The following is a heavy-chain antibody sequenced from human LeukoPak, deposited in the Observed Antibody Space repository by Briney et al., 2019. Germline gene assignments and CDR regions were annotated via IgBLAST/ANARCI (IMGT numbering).Heavy chain of an antibody. CDR1: GFTFSSYA. J-gene: IGHJ4*02. V-gene: IGHV3-9*01. Sequence: GGSLRLSCAASGFTFSSYAMHWVRQAPGKGLEWVSGISWNSGSIGYADSVKGRFTISRDNAKNSLYLQMNSLRAEDTALYYCAKDMGFNWNYYYFDYWGQGTLVTVSS. CDR3: AKDMGFNWNYYYFDY. CDR2: ISWNSGSI. D-gene: IGHD1-7*01.